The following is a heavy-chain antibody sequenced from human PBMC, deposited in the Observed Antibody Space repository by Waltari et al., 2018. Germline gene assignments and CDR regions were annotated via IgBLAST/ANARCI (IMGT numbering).Heavy chain of an antibody. CDR1: GGTFSSYA. V-gene: IGHV1-69*10. CDR2: ISPILGIA. CDR3: ARDVRFLELGGYYYYMDV. Sequence: QVQLVQSGAEVKKPGSSVKVSCKASGGTFSSYAISWVRQAPGHGLEGMGGISPILGIANYAQKVQGRVTITADKSTSTAYMELSSLRSEDTAVYYCARDVRFLELGGYYYYMDVWGKGTTVTVSS. J-gene: IGHJ6*03. D-gene: IGHD3-3*01.